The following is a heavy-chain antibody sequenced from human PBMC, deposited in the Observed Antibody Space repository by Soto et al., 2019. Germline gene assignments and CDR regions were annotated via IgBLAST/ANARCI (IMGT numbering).Heavy chain of an antibody. CDR2: IYYSGST. J-gene: IGHJ4*02. CDR3: ARRVYSSGWYSVFYFDY. V-gene: IGHV4-31*03. CDR1: GGSISSGGYY. D-gene: IGHD6-19*01. Sequence: SETLSLTCTVSGGSISSGGYYWSWIRQHPGKGLEWIGYIYYSGSTYYNPSLKSRVTISVDTSKNQFSLKLSSVTAADTAVYYCARRVYSSGWYSVFYFDYWGQGTLVTVSS.